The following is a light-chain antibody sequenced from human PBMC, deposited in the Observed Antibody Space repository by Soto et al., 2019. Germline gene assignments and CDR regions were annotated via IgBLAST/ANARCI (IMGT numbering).Light chain of an antibody. CDR1: QSVSSN. J-gene: IGKJ3*01. CDR2: GAS. V-gene: IGKV3-15*01. Sequence: EIVMTQSPATLSVSPGERATLSCRASQSVSSNLAWYQQKPGQAPRLLIYGASTRATGIPARFSGSGSGTEFTLTISSLQSEDFAVYDCQQYNNCPPRFTFGAGTKVDIK. CDR3: QQYNNCPPRFT.